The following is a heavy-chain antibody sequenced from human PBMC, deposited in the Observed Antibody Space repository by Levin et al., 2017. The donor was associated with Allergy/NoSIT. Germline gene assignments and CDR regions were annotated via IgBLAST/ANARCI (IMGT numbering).Heavy chain of an antibody. CDR1: GFTFSSYA. CDR2: ISYDGSNK. Sequence: LSLTCAASGFTFSSYAMHWVRQAPGKGLEWVAVISYDGSNKYYADSVKGRFTISRDNSKNTLYLQMNSLRAEDTAVYYCARDYYDILTGYLYYFDYWGQGTLVTVSS. J-gene: IGHJ4*02. D-gene: IGHD3-9*01. CDR3: ARDYYDILTGYLYYFDY. V-gene: IGHV3-30-3*01.